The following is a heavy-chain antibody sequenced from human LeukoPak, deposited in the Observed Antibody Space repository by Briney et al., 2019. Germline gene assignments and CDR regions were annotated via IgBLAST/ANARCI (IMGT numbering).Heavy chain of an antibody. D-gene: IGHD3-10*02. Sequence: PGGSLRLSCAASGFTFSSYSMNWVCQAPGKGLEWVSDISSSSSTIYYADSVKGRFTISRDNAKNSLYLQMNSLRAEDTAVYYCAELGITMIGGVWGKGTTVTISS. V-gene: IGHV3-48*04. CDR2: ISSSSSTI. CDR3: AELGITMIGGV. J-gene: IGHJ6*04. CDR1: GFTFSSYS.